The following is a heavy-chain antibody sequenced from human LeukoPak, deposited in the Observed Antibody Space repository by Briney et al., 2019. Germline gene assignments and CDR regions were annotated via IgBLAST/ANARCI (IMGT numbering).Heavy chain of an antibody. Sequence: GGSLRLSCAASGFTFSSYAMSWVRQAPGKGLEWVSVIYSGGSTYYADSVKGRFTISRDNSKNTLYLQMNSLRAEDTAVYYCAGLWFGDLSYGMDVWGQGTTVTVSS. CDR3: AGLWFGDLSYGMDV. V-gene: IGHV3-66*01. CDR1: GFTFSSYA. CDR2: IYSGGST. J-gene: IGHJ6*02. D-gene: IGHD3-10*01.